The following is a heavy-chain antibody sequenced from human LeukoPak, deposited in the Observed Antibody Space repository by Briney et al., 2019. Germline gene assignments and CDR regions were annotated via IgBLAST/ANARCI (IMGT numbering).Heavy chain of an antibody. CDR1: GFTFSSYA. CDR3: ARDSVIGSIRYYYYMDV. CDR2: ISYDGSNK. J-gene: IGHJ6*03. V-gene: IGHV3-30*04. D-gene: IGHD2-21*01. Sequence: GGSLRLSCAASGFTFSSYAMHWVRQAPGKGLEWVAVISYDGSNKYYADSVKGRFTISRDNSKNTLYLQMNSLRAEDTAVYYCARDSVIGSIRYYYYMDVWGKGTTVTVSS.